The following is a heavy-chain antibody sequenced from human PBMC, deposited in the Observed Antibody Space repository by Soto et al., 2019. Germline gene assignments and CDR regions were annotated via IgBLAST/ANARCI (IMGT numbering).Heavy chain of an antibody. D-gene: IGHD6-6*01. CDR2: ISPILGIA. V-gene: IGHV1-69*04. CDR1: GGTFSSYT. CDR3: ARDSSSSWIGAFDI. Sequence: ASVRVSCKASGGTFSSYTISWVRQAPGQGLEWMGRISPILGIANYAQKLQGRVTITTDKSTSTAYVELRSLRSDDTAVYYCARDSSSSWIGAFDIWGQGTMVTVSS. J-gene: IGHJ3*02.